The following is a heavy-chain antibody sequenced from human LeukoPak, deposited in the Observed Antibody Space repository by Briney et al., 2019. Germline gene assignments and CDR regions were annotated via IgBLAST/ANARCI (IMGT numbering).Heavy chain of an antibody. D-gene: IGHD3-9*01. J-gene: IGHJ6*02. Sequence: ASVNVSCKASGYTFTSYDINWVRQATGQGLEWMGWMNPNSGNTGYAQKFQGRVTMTRNTSISTAYMELSSLRSEDTAVYYCARDYDILTGVYGMDVWGQGTTVTVSS. CDR1: GYTFTSYD. V-gene: IGHV1-8*01. CDR3: ARDYDILTGVYGMDV. CDR2: MNPNSGNT.